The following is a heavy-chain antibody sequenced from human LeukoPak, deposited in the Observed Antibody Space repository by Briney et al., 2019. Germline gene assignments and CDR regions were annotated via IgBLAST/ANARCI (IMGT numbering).Heavy chain of an antibody. J-gene: IGHJ6*03. D-gene: IGHD6-25*01. Sequence: ASVKVSCKASGYTFTGYYMHWVRQAPGLGLEWMGWINPNSGGTNYAQKFQGRVTMTRDTSISTAYMELSRLRSDDTAVYYCARSGDSSYYYYYMDVWGKGTTVTVSS. CDR2: INPNSGGT. V-gene: IGHV1-2*02. CDR3: ARSGDSSYYYYYMDV. CDR1: GYTFTGYY.